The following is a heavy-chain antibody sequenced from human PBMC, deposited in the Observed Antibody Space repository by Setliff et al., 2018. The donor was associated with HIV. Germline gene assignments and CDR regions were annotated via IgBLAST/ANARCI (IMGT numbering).Heavy chain of an antibody. D-gene: IGHD3-22*01. CDR2: IIPILGIA. Sequence: SVKVSCKASRGTFSSYGSNWVRQAPGQGLEWMGGIIPILGIANYAQKFKGRVTITADKSTSTVYMELRSLRSEDTAVYYCARDHDSSAYTYFDYWGQGTLVTAPQ. CDR1: RGTFSSYG. V-gene: IGHV1-69*10. CDR3: ARDHDSSAYTYFDY. J-gene: IGHJ4*02.